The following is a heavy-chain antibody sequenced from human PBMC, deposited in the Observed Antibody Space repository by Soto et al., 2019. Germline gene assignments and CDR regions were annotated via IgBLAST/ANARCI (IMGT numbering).Heavy chain of an antibody. CDR1: GGSISNSY. CDR2: IYSNGNT. J-gene: IGHJ4*02. CDR3: ARRSHLNWPAY. Sequence: SETLSLTCGVSGGSISNSYWSWIRQSPGKGLEWIGYIYSNGNTNYNPSLNSRLTISIDPSKNQFSLTVSSVTVADTAVYYCARRSHLNWPAYWGRGIQVTVSS. V-gene: IGHV4-4*08. D-gene: IGHD1-1*01.